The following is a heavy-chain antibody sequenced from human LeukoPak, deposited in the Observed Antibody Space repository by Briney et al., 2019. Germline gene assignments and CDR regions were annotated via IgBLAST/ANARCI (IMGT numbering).Heavy chain of an antibody. V-gene: IGHV3-64*01. Sequence: PGGSLRLSCAASGFTFSSYAMHWVRQAPGKGLEYVSAISSNGGSTYYANSVKGRFTISRGNSKNTLYLQTGSLRAEDMAVYYCARGDSSGYYLIDAFDIWGQGTMVAVSS. D-gene: IGHD3-22*01. CDR3: ARGDSSGYYLIDAFDI. CDR1: GFTFSSYA. CDR2: ISSNGGST. J-gene: IGHJ3*02.